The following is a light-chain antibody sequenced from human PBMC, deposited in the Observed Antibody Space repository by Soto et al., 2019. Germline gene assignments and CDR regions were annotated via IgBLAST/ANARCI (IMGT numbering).Light chain of an antibody. Sequence: QSVLNQPPSVSGSPGQSVAISCTGTSSDVGSYNRVSWYQQPPGTAPKVMIYEVSNWPSGVPDRFSGSKSGNTASLTISGLQAEDEADYYCSSYTSSNTYVFGTGTKVTVL. V-gene: IGLV2-18*02. CDR2: EVS. CDR1: SSDVGSYNR. CDR3: SSYTSSNTYV. J-gene: IGLJ1*01.